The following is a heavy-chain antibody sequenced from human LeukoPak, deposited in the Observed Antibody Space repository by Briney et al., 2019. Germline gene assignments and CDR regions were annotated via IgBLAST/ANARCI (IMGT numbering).Heavy chain of an antibody. D-gene: IGHD6-19*01. CDR2: INPNSGGT. J-gene: IGHJ4*02. CDR1: GYTFTGYY. V-gene: IGHV1-2*02. Sequence: ASVKVSCKASGYTFTGYYMHWVRQAPGQGLEWMGWINPNSGGTNYAQKFQGRVTMTRDTSISTAYMELSRLRSDDTAVYYCARDSRYSSGWYYFDYWGQGTLVTVSS. CDR3: ARDSRYSSGWYYFDY.